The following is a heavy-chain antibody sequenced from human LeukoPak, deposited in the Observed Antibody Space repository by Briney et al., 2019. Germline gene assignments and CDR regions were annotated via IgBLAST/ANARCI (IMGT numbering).Heavy chain of an antibody. CDR1: GYTFTGYY. Sequence: ASVKVSCKASGYTFTGYYMHWVRRAPGQGLEWMGWFNPNSGGTNYTQKFQGRVTMTRDTSISTAYMELSRLRSDDTAVYYCARTRPTRIAARPYYFDYWGQGTLVTVSS. CDR2: FNPNSGGT. J-gene: IGHJ4*02. V-gene: IGHV1-2*02. CDR3: ARTRPTRIAARPYYFDY. D-gene: IGHD6-6*01.